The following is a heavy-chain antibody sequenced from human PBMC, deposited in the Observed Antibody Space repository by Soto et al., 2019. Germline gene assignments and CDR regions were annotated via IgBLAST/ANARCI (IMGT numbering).Heavy chain of an antibody. D-gene: IGHD1-7*01. CDR3: AKFKGVNWDYVFEF. Sequence: PGGPLRLFWAVSGFNVMSHGRSWVRQAQGKGLELVASVKEDGSELYYFHTVRARFPMSRDNAAPALHLTVNYLSGEYTGVYDCAKFKGVNWDYVFEFWGQGVPVTVSS. CDR1: GFNVMSHG. CDR2: VKEDGSEL. V-gene: IGHV3-7*01. J-gene: IGHJ4*02.